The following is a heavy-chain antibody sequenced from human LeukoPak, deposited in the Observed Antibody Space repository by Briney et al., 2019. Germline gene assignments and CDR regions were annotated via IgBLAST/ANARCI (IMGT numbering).Heavy chain of an antibody. CDR3: ARDNFRTVTTGSNGRFDP. CDR2: INPNSGGT. J-gene: IGHJ5*02. Sequence: GASVKVSCKASGYTFTGYYMHWVRQAPGQGLEWMGWINPNSGGTNYAQKFQGRVAMTRDTSISTAYMELSRLRSDDTAVYYCARDNFRTVTTGSNGRFDPWGQGTLVTVSS. D-gene: IGHD4-17*01. V-gene: IGHV1-2*02. CDR1: GYTFTGYY.